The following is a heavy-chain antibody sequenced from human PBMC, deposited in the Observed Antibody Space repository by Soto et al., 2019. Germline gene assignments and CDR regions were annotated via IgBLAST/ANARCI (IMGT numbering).Heavy chain of an antibody. V-gene: IGHV4-34*01. CDR3: ARAPKVSGSSQTRPGF. CDR1: SGSFSGYY. CDR2: ISQSGNT. D-gene: IGHD6-6*01. J-gene: IGHJ4*02. Sequence: SETLSLTCSIYSGSFSGYYWSWIRQPPGKGLEWIGEISQSGNTNYSPSLKSRVSISIDTSKKQFSLNLASVSAADTAVYYCARAPKVSGSSQTRPGFWGQGTRVTVS.